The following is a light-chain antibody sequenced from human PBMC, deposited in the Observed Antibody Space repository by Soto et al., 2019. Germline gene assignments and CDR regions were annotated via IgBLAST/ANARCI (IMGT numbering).Light chain of an antibody. CDR3: QTWGTGIHCV. CDR1: SGHSSYA. J-gene: IGLJ3*02. V-gene: IGLV4-69*01. Sequence: QSVLTQSPSASASLGASVKLTCTLSSGHSSYAIAWHQQQPEKGPRYLMKLNSDGSHSKGDGIPDRFSGSSSGAERYLTISSLQSEDEADYYCQTWGTGIHCVLRGGTKLTVL. CDR2: LNSDGSH.